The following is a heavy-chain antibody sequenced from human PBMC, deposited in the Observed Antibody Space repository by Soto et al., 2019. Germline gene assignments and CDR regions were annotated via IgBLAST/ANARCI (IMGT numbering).Heavy chain of an antibody. CDR3: ANGVYYYGMDV. V-gene: IGHV3-48*01. Sequence: GSLRLSCAASGFTFSSYNMNWVRQAPGKGLEWVSYISNSSSAIYYADSVKGRFTISRDNSKNTLYLQMNSLRAEDTAVYYCANGVYYYGMDVWGQGTTVTVSS. CDR2: ISNSSSAI. CDR1: GFTFSSYN. D-gene: IGHD2-8*01. J-gene: IGHJ6*02.